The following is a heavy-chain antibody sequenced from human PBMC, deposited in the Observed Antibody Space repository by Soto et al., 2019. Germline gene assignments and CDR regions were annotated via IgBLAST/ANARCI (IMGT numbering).Heavy chain of an antibody. CDR3: TTDPPASGLRPKGY. CDR2: IKSKTDGGTT. J-gene: IGHJ4*02. V-gene: IGHV3-15*01. CDR1: GFTFGNAW. Sequence: TGGSLRLSCAASGFTFGNAWMSWVRQAPGKGLEWVGRIKSKTDGGTTDYTAPMKGRFTISRDDSKNTLYLQMNSLKTEHTAVYYCTTDPPASGLRPKGYWGQGTVVTVSS.